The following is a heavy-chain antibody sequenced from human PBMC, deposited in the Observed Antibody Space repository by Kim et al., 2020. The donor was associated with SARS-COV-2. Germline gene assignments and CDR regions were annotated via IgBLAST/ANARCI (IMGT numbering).Heavy chain of an antibody. CDR2: ISYDGSNK. D-gene: IGHD2-15*01. V-gene: IGHV3-30*04. CDR1: GFTFSSYA. Sequence: GGSLRLSCAASGFTFSSYAMHWVRQAPGKGLEWVAVISYDGSNKYYADSVKGRFTISRDNSKNTLYLQMNSLRAEDTAVYYCARPHPINYCSGGSCYSVLFDYWGQGTLVTVSS. J-gene: IGHJ4*02. CDR3: ARPHPINYCSGGSCYSVLFDY.